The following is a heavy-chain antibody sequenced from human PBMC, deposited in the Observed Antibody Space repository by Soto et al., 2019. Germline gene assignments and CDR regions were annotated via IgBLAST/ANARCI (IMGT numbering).Heavy chain of an antibody. CDR3: ARDLTIGGFFDP. Sequence: NPSETLSLTCTVSGGSITSYYWTWIRQPPGKELEWIGYIYYTGRTNCNPSLKSRLTMSVDTSKNQFSLWLSSVTAADTAVYYCARDLTIGGFFDPWGQGTLVTVSS. V-gene: IGHV4-59*01. J-gene: IGHJ5*02. CDR2: IYYTGRT. D-gene: IGHD3-10*01. CDR1: GGSITSYY.